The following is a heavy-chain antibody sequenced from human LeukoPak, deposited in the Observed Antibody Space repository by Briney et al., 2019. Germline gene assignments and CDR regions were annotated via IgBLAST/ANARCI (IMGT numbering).Heavy chain of an antibody. CDR3: ARDSTEMAAYDY. CDR1: GGTFSSYA. D-gene: IGHD5-24*01. Sequence: SVKVSCKASGGTFSSYAISWVRQAPGQGLEWKGGIIPIFGTANYAQKFQGRVTITADESTSTAYMELSSLRSEDTAVYYCARDSTEMAAYDYWGQGTLVTVSS. CDR2: IIPIFGTA. V-gene: IGHV1-69*13. J-gene: IGHJ4*02.